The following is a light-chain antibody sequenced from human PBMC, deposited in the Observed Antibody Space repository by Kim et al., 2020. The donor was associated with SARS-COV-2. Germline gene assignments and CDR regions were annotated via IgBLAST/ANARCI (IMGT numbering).Light chain of an antibody. Sequence: LSPGERATLACRASQSVSSYLAWYQQKPGQAPRLLIYDASNRATGIPARFSGSGSGTDFTLTISSLEPEDCAVYYCQQRSNWPLYSFGQGTKLEI. CDR1: QSVSSY. J-gene: IGKJ2*03. CDR2: DAS. V-gene: IGKV3-11*01. CDR3: QQRSNWPLYS.